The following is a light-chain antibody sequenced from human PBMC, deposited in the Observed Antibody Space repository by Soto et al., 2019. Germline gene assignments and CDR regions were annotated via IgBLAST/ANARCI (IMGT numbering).Light chain of an antibody. J-gene: IGKJ1*01. Sequence: EVLLTQSPGTLSLSPGAGVTLSCRASQSIANNSLTWYQQKPGQAPRVLIYAASTRATGIPDRFTGSGSGTDFTLTISRLEPEDSAVYYCQQYGSSPWTSGQGTKVDI. V-gene: IGKV3-20*01. CDR1: QSIANNS. CDR2: AAS. CDR3: QQYGSSPWT.